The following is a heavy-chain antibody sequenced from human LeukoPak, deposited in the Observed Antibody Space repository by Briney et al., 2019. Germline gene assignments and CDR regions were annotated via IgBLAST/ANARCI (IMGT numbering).Heavy chain of an antibody. CDR3: TRERLASFINDY. J-gene: IGHJ4*02. Sequence: GSLSLSCAASGFTFSSYGMHWVRQAPGKGLEWVAVISYDGSNKYYADSVKGRFTISRDNSKNTLYLQMNSLRAEDTAVYYCTRERLASFINDYWGQGTLVTVSS. CDR1: GFTFSSYG. CDR2: ISYDGSNK. D-gene: IGHD5-24*01. V-gene: IGHV3-30*03.